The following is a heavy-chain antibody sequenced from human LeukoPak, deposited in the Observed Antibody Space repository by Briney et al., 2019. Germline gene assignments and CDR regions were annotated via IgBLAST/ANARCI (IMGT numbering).Heavy chain of an antibody. Sequence: ETLSLTCTASGRSITITNYYWRSVRQAPGKGLEFFSAISGSGGSTYYADSVKGRFTISRDNSKNTLYLQMNSLRAEDTAVYYCAKEDSSGWPGALWGQGTLVTVSS. CDR3: AKEDSSGWPGAL. CDR1: GRSITITNYY. CDR2: ISGSGGST. D-gene: IGHD6-19*01. J-gene: IGHJ4*02. V-gene: IGHV3-23*01.